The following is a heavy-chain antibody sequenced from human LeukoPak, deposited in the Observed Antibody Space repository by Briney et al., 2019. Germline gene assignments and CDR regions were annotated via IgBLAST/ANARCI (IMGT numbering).Heavy chain of an antibody. Sequence: GGSLRLSCAASGFSFSDHYMTWVRQAPGKGLEWLSYISRSGSDIDYAGSVKGRFTISRDNAKNSLYLQMNSLRAEDTAVYYCARGAARSGSDYWGQGTLVTVSS. CDR1: GFSFSDHY. CDR2: ISRSGSDI. V-gene: IGHV3-11*01. D-gene: IGHD6-19*01. J-gene: IGHJ4*02. CDR3: ARGAARSGSDY.